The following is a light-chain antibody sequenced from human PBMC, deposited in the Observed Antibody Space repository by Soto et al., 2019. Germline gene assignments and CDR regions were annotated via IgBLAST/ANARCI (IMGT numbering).Light chain of an antibody. Sequence: DIHMTQSPSTLSASVGDRVTITCRASQNVNIWLAWYQKKPGKGPRPLIYEAPILESGVPSRFSGSGSGTEFTLTISSLQPDDVATYFCQQYDTLRTFGQGTKVDIK. CDR2: EAP. CDR1: QNVNIW. V-gene: IGKV1-5*03. J-gene: IGKJ1*01. CDR3: QQYDTLRT.